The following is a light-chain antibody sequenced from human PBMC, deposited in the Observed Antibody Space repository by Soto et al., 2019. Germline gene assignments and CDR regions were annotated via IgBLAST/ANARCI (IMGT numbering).Light chain of an antibody. CDR2: SNN. Sequence: QLVLTQPPSASGTPGQRVTISCSGSSSNIGSNTVNWYQQLPGPAPKLLIYSNNQRPSGVPDRFSGSKSGTSASLAISGLQYEDEADYYCAAWDDSLNGWVFGGGTKLTVL. J-gene: IGLJ3*02. CDR1: SSNIGSNT. V-gene: IGLV1-44*01. CDR3: AAWDDSLNGWV.